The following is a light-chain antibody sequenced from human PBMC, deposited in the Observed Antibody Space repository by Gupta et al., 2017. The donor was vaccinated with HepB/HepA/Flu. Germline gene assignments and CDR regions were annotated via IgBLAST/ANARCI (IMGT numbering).Light chain of an antibody. Sequence: QSALTQPASVSGSPGPSITIPCTGTSSDVGGYNYVSWYQQHPGKVHNLMIYDVSKRPAGVATRFSGSKSGNTASLTISELQEEDEAHYYCTSDTSSRNWVFGGGTKLTVL. V-gene: IGLV2-14*03. J-gene: IGLJ3*02. CDR1: SSDVGGYNY. CDR2: DVS. CDR3: TSDTSSRNWV.